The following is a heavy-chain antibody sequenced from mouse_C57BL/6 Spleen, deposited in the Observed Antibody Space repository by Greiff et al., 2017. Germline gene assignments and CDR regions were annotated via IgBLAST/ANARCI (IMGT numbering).Heavy chain of an antibody. V-gene: IGHV1-69*01. CDR1: GYTFTSYW. CDR2: IDPSDSYT. CDR3: ARGRDDGSYYFDY. Sequence: QVQLQQPGAELVMPGASVKLSCKASGYTFTSYWMHWVKQRPGQGLEWIGEIDPSDSYTNYNQKFKGKSTLTVDKSSSTAYMQLSSLTSEDSAVYYCARGRDDGSYYFDYWGQGTTLTVSS. D-gene: IGHD2-3*01. J-gene: IGHJ2*01.